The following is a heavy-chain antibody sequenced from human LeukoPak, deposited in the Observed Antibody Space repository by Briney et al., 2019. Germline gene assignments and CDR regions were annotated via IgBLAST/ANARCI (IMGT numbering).Heavy chain of an antibody. D-gene: IGHD4-17*01. CDR1: GGSISSSSYY. CDR2: IYYSGST. V-gene: IGHV4-39*07. Sequence: PSETLSLTCTVSGGSISSSSYYWGWIRQPPGKGLEWIGSIYYSGSTYYNPSLKSRVTISVDKSKNQFSLKLSSVTAADTAVYYCARKPFYGDYFMGAFDIWGQGTMVTVSS. J-gene: IGHJ3*02. CDR3: ARKPFYGDYFMGAFDI.